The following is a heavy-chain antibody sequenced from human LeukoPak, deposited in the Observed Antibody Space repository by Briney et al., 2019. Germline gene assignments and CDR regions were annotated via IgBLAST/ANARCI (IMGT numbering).Heavy chain of an antibody. CDR3: ASTPPLYCSGGSCYAEYFQH. CDR1: GGTFSSYA. V-gene: IGHV1-69*06. Sequence: ASVKVSCKASGGTFSSYAISWVRQAPGQGLEWMGGIIPIFGTANYARKFQGRVTITADKSTSTAYMELSSLRSEDTAVYYCASTPPLYCSGGSCYAEYFQHWGQGTLVTVSS. CDR2: IIPIFGTA. J-gene: IGHJ1*01. D-gene: IGHD2-15*01.